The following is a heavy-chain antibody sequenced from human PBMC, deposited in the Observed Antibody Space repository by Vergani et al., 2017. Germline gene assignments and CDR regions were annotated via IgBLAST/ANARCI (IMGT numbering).Heavy chain of an antibody. Sequence: DVPLVQSGAEVKKPGESLKISCKGSGYSFTSYWIGWVRQMPGKGLEWMGIIYPGDSDTRYSPSSQGQVTISAHKSISTAYLQWSSLKASDTAMYYWARXEKFYDSSGYTFGAFDIWSQGTMVTVSS. CDR2: IYPGDSDT. CDR1: GYSFTSYW. V-gene: IGHV5-51*03. CDR3: ARXEKFYDSSGYTFGAFDI. D-gene: IGHD3-22*01. J-gene: IGHJ3*02.